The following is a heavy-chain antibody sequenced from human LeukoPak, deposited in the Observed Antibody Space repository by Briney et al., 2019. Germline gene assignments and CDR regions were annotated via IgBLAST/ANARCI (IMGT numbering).Heavy chain of an antibody. J-gene: IGHJ4*02. CDR2: IYYSGST. CDR3: ARLGYCSSTSCYRDFDY. Sequence: PSETLSLTCTVSGGSISSYYWGWIRQPPGKGLEWIGYIYYSGSTNYNPSLKSRVTISVDTSKNQFSLKLSSVTAADTAVYYCARLGYCSSTSCYRDFDYWGQGTLVTVSS. V-gene: IGHV4-59*08. D-gene: IGHD2-2*02. CDR1: GGSISSYY.